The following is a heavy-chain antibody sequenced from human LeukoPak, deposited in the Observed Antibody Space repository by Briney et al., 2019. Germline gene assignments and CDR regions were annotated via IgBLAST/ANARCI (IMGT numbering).Heavy chain of an antibody. J-gene: IGHJ4*02. CDR2: INTHTANT. Sequence: ASVTVSCKASGYTFTTYDISWVRQAPGQGLEWMGWINTHTANTNYAQKLQDRVTVTTDTSTSTAYMELRSLRSDDTAVYYCARGPGGCTGGSCYYDHWGQGNLVTVSS. V-gene: IGHV1-18*01. D-gene: IGHD2-15*01. CDR3: ARGPGGCTGGSCYYDH. CDR1: GYTFTTYD.